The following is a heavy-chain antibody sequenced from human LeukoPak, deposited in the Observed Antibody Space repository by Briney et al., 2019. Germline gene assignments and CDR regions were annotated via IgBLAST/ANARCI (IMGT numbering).Heavy chain of an antibody. V-gene: IGHV4-31*03. D-gene: IGHD5-12*01. Sequence: PSQTLSLPCTVSVGSICSGGYYWSWIRQHPGKGLEWKRYIYYSGSTYYTPSLKNRVTISVATSNNQFSLRLSSVTAVDTAVYYCPRGGGGYSWYFDLWGRGTLVTVSS. CDR2: IYYSGST. CDR1: VGSICSGGYY. J-gene: IGHJ2*01. CDR3: PRGGGGYSWYFDL.